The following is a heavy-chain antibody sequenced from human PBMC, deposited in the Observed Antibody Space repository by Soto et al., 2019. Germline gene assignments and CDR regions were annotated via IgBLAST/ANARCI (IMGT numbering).Heavy chain of an antibody. V-gene: IGHV4-39*01. CDR1: GGSIRSSTYY. Sequence: QLRLQESGPGLVKLSETLSLTCTVSGGSIRSSTYYWGWIRQPPGKGLEWIGSIYYSGSTHYNPSPKSPVTMSVDTSTNQFSLKLNSVTAADTAVYYCTRHEGGAAADRPLDYWGQGTLVTVSS. J-gene: IGHJ4*02. CDR2: IYYSGST. D-gene: IGHD6-13*01. CDR3: TRHEGGAAADRPLDY.